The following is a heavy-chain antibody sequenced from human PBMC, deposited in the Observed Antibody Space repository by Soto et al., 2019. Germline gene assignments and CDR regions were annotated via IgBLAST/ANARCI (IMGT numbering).Heavy chain of an antibody. V-gene: IGHV1-2*04. Sequence: GSVKVSCRASGYTFTVSYMHWVRQAPGQGLEWMGWINPNSGGTNYAQKFQGWVTMTRDTSISTAYMELSRLRSDDTAVYYCARELVLRWPHYYYYGMDVWGQGTTVTVSS. CDR3: ARELVLRWPHYYYYGMDV. D-gene: IGHD4-17*01. J-gene: IGHJ6*02. CDR1: GYTFTVSY. CDR2: INPNSGGT.